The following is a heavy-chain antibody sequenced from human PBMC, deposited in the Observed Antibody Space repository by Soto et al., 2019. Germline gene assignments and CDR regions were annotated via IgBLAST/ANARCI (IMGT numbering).Heavy chain of an antibody. J-gene: IGHJ4*01. Sequence: ASVKVSCKASGYTFTGYYMHWVRQAPGQGLEWMGWINPTSGDTNYAQKFQGRVTMTRDTSISTAYMELSRLRSDDTAVYYCARDPAPTDCSGGSCYSRGFDYWG. CDR1: GYTFTGYY. CDR3: ARDPAPTDCSGGSCYSRGFDY. D-gene: IGHD2-15*01. V-gene: IGHV1-2*02. CDR2: INPTSGDT.